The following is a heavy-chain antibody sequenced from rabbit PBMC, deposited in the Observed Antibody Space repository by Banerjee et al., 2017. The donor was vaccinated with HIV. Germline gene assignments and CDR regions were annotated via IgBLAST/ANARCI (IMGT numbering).Heavy chain of an antibody. D-gene: IGHD6-1*01. CDR1: GFDFSSYG. CDR3: ARVGGYAGYGYATGFYFNL. Sequence: QEQLVESGGGLVQPGGSLKLSCKASGFDFSSYGVSWVRQAPGKGLEWIGYIDPVFGNTDSANWLNGRFTISSHNAQNTLYLQLNSLTAADTATYFCARVGGYAGYGYATGFYFNLWGPGTLVTVS. J-gene: IGHJ4*01. V-gene: IGHV1S47*01. CDR2: IDPVFGNT.